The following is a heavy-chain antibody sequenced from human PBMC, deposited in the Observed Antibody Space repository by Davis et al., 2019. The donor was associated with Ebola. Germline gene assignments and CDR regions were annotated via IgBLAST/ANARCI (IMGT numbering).Heavy chain of an antibody. CDR2: ISGSGGST. CDR3: AKDLGIAVAGWGFDY. J-gene: IGHJ4*02. Sequence: GESLKISCAASGFAVDSRYLIWVRQAPGKGLEWVSAISGSGGSTYYADSVKGRFTISRDNSKNTLYLQMNSLRAEDTAVYYCAKDLGIAVAGWGFDYWGQGTLVTVSS. V-gene: IGHV3-23*01. D-gene: IGHD6-19*01. CDR1: GFAVDSRY.